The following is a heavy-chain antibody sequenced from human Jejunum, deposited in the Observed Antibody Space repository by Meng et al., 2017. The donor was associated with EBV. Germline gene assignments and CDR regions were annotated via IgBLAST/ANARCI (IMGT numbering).Heavy chain of an antibody. CDR1: CASVSSGNHS. D-gene: IGHD3-10*01. V-gene: IGHV4-30-4*01. J-gene: IGHJ4*02. CDR2: IYYSAVT. CDR3: ARNEVRVGSGSYSTFDF. Sequence: QVQPWETGPELVKTSQTLSLTCAVSCASVSSGNHSWTWVRQPPGKGLEWIGYIYYSAVTYYNPSLQSRVTISLDTTRNQFSLKLNSVTAADTAMYYCARNEVRVGSGSYSTFDFWGQGILVTVSS.